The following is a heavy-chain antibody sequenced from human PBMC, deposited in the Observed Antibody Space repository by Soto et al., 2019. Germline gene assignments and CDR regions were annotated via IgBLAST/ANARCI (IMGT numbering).Heavy chain of an antibody. J-gene: IGHJ4*01. D-gene: IGHD2-8*02. CDR3: ATGGAWGVLRAY. Sequence: SETLSLTCTVSGASVNSGGYYSSWVRHLPGKGLEWLGYIYFSGSTYHNPSLEIRVTVSLDTSQNQFSLDLSSVTAADPAMNYCATGGAWGVLRAYWG. CDR1: GASVNSGGYY. CDR2: IYFSGST. V-gene: IGHV4-31*03.